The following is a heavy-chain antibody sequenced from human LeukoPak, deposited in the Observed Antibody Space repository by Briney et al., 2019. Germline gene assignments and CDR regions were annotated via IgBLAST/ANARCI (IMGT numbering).Heavy chain of an antibody. D-gene: IGHD2-15*01. CDR1: GFTFSSYA. CDR2: ISYDGSNK. J-gene: IGHJ4*02. Sequence: TGGSLRLSCAASGFTFSSYAMHWVRQAPGKGLEWVAVISYDGSNKYYADSVKGRFTISRDNSKNTLYLQMNSLRADDTAVYYCARDYGGSFPGYWGQGTLVTVSS. CDR3: ARDYGGSFPGY. V-gene: IGHV3-30*14.